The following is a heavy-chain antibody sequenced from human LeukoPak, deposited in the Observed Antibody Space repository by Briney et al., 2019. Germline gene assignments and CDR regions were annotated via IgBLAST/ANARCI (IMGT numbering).Heavy chain of an antibody. CDR1: GYTFINYA. Sequence: GASVKVSCKASGYTFINYAMHWVRQAPGERLEWMGWINAGSGNTKYSQGFQDRVTITRDTSASTAYMELSSLRSEDTAVYYCARGGPLSGDFDYYGMDVWGQGTTVTVSS. CDR3: ARGGPLSGDFDYYGMDV. D-gene: IGHD4-17*01. J-gene: IGHJ6*02. V-gene: IGHV1-3*03. CDR2: INAGSGNT.